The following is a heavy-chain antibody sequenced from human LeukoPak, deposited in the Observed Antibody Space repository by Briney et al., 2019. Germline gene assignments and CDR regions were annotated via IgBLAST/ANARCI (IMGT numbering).Heavy chain of an antibody. Sequence: GGSLRLSCAASGFALSTYEMNWVRQAPGKGLEWIADITISGHTKNYADSVKGRFTISGDNARTSLYLQMNSLRVEDTGVYYCARGDPHADLWGQGTLVTVSS. J-gene: IGHJ5*02. CDR3: ARGDPHADL. V-gene: IGHV3-48*03. CDR2: ITISGHTK. CDR1: GFALSTYE.